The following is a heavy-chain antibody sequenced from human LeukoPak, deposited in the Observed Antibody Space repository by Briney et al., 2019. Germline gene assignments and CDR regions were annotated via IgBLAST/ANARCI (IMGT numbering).Heavy chain of an antibody. V-gene: IGHV3-7*01. CDR3: VGGSHMDV. D-gene: IGHD3-16*01. CDR2: IKQDGSEK. CDR1: GFIFSSYW. Sequence: GGSLRLSCAASGFIFSSYWMTWVCQAPGKGLEWVANIKQDGSEKYYVDSVKGRFTISRDNAKKSLYLQMNSLRVEDTAVYYCVGGSHMDVWGKGTTVTVFS. J-gene: IGHJ6*03.